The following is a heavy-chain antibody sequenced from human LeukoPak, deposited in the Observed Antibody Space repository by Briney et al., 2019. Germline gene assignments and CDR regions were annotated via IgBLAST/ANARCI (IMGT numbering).Heavy chain of an antibody. V-gene: IGHV4-59*01. D-gene: IGHD3-16*01. Sequence: PSETLSLTCTVSGDSLSSYHWSWIRQPPGKGLEWIGYISYSGSTSYNPSLTSRVTISVDTSKNQFSLKLSAVTAADTAVYYCARVGRGDHTWGSYYYDHWGQGTLVTVSS. J-gene: IGHJ4*02. CDR3: ARVGRGDHTWGSYYYDH. CDR1: GDSLSSYH. CDR2: ISYSGST.